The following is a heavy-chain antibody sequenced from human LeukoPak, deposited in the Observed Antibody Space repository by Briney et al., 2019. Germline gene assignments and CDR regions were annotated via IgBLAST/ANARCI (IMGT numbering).Heavy chain of an antibody. Sequence: PGGSLRLSCAASGFTFSNAWMSWVRQAPGKGLEWVGRIKSKTDGGTTDYAAPVKGRFTISRDGSKNTLYLQMNSLKTEDTAVYYCTTGGYYGSELDYWGQGTLVTVSS. D-gene: IGHD3-10*01. J-gene: IGHJ4*02. CDR1: GFTFSNAW. CDR2: IKSKTDGGTT. V-gene: IGHV3-15*01. CDR3: TTGGYYGSELDY.